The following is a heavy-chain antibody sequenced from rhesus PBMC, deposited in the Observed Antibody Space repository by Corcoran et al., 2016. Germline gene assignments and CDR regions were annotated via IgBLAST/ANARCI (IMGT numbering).Heavy chain of an antibody. J-gene: IGHJ1*01. D-gene: IGHD6-31*01. CDR1: GGSITDYY. Sequence: QVQLQESGPGLVKPSETLSLTCSASGGSITDYYWDWLRQPPGKGLEWIGNIYGTDSATVYNPSLRSRVTLSVDTSKNHFSLKLNSVTAADTAVYFCARHSYYSGWFLDSWGQGVLVTVSS. CDR2: IYGTDSAT. CDR3: ARHSYYSGWFLDS. V-gene: IGHV4S11*01.